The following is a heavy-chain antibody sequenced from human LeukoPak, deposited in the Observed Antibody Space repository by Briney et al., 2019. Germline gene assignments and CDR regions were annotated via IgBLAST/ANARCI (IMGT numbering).Heavy chain of an antibody. CDR2: ISYDGSNK. V-gene: IGHV3-30*18. Sequence: GGSLRLSCAASGFTLSSYGMHWVRQAPGKGLEWVAVISYDGSNKYYADSVKGRFTISRDNSKNTLYLQMSSLRAEDTAVYYCAKDLTAMVKGCYYGMDVWGKGTTVTVSS. CDR1: GFTLSSYG. CDR3: AKDLTAMVKGCYYGMDV. J-gene: IGHJ6*04. D-gene: IGHD5-18*01.